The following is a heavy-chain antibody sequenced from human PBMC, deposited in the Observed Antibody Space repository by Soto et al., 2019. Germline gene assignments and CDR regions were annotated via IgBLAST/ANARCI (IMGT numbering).Heavy chain of an antibody. D-gene: IGHD2-15*01. J-gene: IGHJ4*02. V-gene: IGHV5-51*01. CDR3: ARLPRPIAATHYFDY. CDR2: IYPGDSDT. CDR1: GYSFTSYW. Sequence: GESLKISCKGSGYSFTSYWIGWVRQMPGKGLEWMGIIYPGDSDTRYSPSFRGQVTISADKSISTAYLQWSSLKASATAMYYCARLPRPIAATHYFDYCGQGTLVTVSP.